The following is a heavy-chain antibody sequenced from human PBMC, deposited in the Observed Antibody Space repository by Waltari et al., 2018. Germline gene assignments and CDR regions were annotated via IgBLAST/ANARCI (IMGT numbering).Heavy chain of an antibody. CDR2: INHSGST. D-gene: IGHD6-19*01. V-gene: IGHV4-34*01. J-gene: IGHJ1*01. Sequence: QVQLQQWGAGLLKPSETLSLTCAVYGVSFSGYYWSWIRQPPGKGLEWIGEINHSGSTNYNPSLKSRVTISVDTSKNQFSLKLSSVTAADTAVYYCARGPFSTSGWYWNFQHWGQDTLVTVSS. CDR1: GVSFSGYY. CDR3: ARGPFSTSGWYWNFQH.